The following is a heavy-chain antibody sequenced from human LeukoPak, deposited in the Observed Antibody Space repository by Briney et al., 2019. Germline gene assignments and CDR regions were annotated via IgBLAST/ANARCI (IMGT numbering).Heavy chain of an antibody. Sequence: SVKVSCKASGGTFSSYASSWVRQAPGQGLEWMGGSIPIFGTANYAHKYQGIVTITTEEYPSTAYLELSSLRSEDTAVYYCARGPIVVVQDNWFDPWGQGTLVTVSS. CDR3: ARGPIVVVQDNWFDP. V-gene: IGHV1-69*05. CDR1: GGTFSSYA. J-gene: IGHJ5*02. CDR2: SIPIFGTA. D-gene: IGHD3-22*01.